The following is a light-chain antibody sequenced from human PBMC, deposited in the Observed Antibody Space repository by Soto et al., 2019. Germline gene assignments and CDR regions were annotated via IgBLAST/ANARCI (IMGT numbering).Light chain of an antibody. CDR3: CSYSGSYTYV. J-gene: IGLJ1*01. CDR2: DVS. CDR1: SSDVGGYNY. V-gene: IGLV2-11*01. Sequence: QSALTQPRSVSGSPGQSVTISCTGTSSDVGGYNYVSWCQQHPGKAPKLMIYDVSQRPSGVPDRFSGSKSGNTASLTISGLQAEDEADYYCCSYSGSYTYVFGTGTKVTVL.